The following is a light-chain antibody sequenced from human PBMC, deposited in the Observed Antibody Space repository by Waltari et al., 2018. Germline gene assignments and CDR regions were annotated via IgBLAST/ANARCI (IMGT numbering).Light chain of an antibody. J-gene: IGKJ1*01. V-gene: IGKV3-15*01. CDR3: QQYNNWPPKT. CDR2: GAS. Sequence: EIVMTQSPATLSVSPGERATLSCRASQSVSSNLAWYQQKPGQAPRLLIYGASTRANGIPARFSGSGSGTEFTLTISSLQSEDFAVYYCQQYNNWPPKTCGQGTKVEIK. CDR1: QSVSSN.